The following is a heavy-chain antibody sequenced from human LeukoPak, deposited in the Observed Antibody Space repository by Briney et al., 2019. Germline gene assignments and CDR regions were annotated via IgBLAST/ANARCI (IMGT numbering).Heavy chain of an antibody. CDR2: IYYSGST. J-gene: IGHJ4*02. Sequence: SETLSLTCTVSGGSIRSYYWSWIRQPPGKGLEWIGYIYYSGSTNYNPSLKSRVTISVDTSKNQYSLKLSSVTAADTAVYYCARIDYYYDSRGYSYYFDYWGQGTLVTVSS. CDR3: ARIDYYYDSRGYSYYFDY. V-gene: IGHV4-59*01. CDR1: GGSIRSYY. D-gene: IGHD3-22*01.